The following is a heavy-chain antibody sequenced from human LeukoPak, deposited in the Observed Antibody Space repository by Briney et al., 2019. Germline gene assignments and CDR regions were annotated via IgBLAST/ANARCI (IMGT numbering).Heavy chain of an antibody. D-gene: IGHD5-18*01. V-gene: IGHV3-30-3*01. CDR1: GFTFSSYA. CDR3: ARAEGRIQLWSRYCYGMDV. CDR2: ISYDGSNK. J-gene: IGHJ6*02. Sequence: GRSLRLSCAASGFTFSSYAMHWVRQAPGKGLEWVAVISYDGSNKYYADSVKGRFTISRDNSKNTLYLQMNSLRAEDTAVYYCARAEGRIQLWSRYCYGMDVWGQGTTVTVSS.